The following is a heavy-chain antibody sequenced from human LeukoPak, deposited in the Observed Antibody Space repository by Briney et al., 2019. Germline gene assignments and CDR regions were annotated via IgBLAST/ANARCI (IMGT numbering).Heavy chain of an antibody. CDR1: GGSISSYY. CDR3: ARHSGNYLSPLDY. D-gene: IGHD3-10*01. Sequence: SGTLSLTCTVSGGSISSYYWSWIRQPPGKGLEWIGYIYYSGSTNYNPSLKSRVTISVDTSKNQFSLKLSSVTAADTAVCYCARHSGNYLSPLDYWGQGTLVTVSS. V-gene: IGHV4-59*01. J-gene: IGHJ4*02. CDR2: IYYSGST.